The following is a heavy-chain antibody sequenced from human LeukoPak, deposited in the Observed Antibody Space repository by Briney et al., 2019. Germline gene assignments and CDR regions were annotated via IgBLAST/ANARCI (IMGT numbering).Heavy chain of an antibody. D-gene: IGHD3-22*01. Sequence: GGSLRLSCAASGFTFDDYAMHWVRQAPGKGPEWVSGISWNSGSIGYADSVKGRFTISRDNAKNSLYLQMNSPRAEDTALYYCAKDVEMDSSGRWGQGTLVTVSS. V-gene: IGHV3-9*01. J-gene: IGHJ4*02. CDR1: GFTFDDYA. CDR3: AKDVEMDSSGR. CDR2: ISWNSGSI.